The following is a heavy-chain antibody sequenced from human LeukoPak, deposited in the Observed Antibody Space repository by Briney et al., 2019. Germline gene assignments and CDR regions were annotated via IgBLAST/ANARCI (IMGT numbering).Heavy chain of an antibody. V-gene: IGHV1-18*01. Sequence: ASVKVSCKASGYTFTSYGISWVRQAPGQGLEWMGWISAYNGNTNYAQKLQGRVTMTTDTSTSTAYMELSSLRSEDTAVYYCARALSIAARFVAFDIWGQGTMVTVSS. CDR2: ISAYNGNT. CDR3: ARALSIAARFVAFDI. CDR1: GYTFTSYG. D-gene: IGHD6-6*01. J-gene: IGHJ3*02.